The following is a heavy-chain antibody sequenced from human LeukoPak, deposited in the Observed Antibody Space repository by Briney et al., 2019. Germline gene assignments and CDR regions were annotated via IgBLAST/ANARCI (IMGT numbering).Heavy chain of an antibody. CDR1: GSTFSSYW. CDR3: ASTGYSSSWPYYYYYYGMDV. Sequence: GGSLRLSCAASGSTFSSYWMSWVRQAPGKGLEWVANIKQDGSEKYYVDSVKGRFTISRDNAKNSLYLQMNSLRAEDTAVYYCASTGYSSSWPYYYYYYGMDVWGQGTTVTVSS. V-gene: IGHV3-7*01. D-gene: IGHD6-13*01. CDR2: IKQDGSEK. J-gene: IGHJ6*02.